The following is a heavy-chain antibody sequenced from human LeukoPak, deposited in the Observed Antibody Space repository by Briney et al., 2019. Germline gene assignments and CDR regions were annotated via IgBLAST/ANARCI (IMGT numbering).Heavy chain of an antibody. CDR1: GGSISSYY. CDR3: ARGYGFYSTYNWFDP. V-gene: IGHV4-4*07. Sequence: SETLSLTCTVSGGSISSYYWSWIRQPAGKGLEWIGRIYTSGSTNYNPSLKSRVTMSVDTSKNQFSLKLSSVTAADTAVYYCARGYGFYSTYNWFDPWGQGTLVTVSS. J-gene: IGHJ5*02. CDR2: IYTSGST. D-gene: IGHD2-15*01.